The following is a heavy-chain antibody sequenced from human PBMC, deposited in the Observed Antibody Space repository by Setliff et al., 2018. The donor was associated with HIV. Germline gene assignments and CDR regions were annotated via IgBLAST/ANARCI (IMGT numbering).Heavy chain of an antibody. CDR3: ARDKGRPHHFDNNGYYRSDTFEI. J-gene: IGHJ3*02. V-gene: IGHV4-38-2*02. Sequence: SETLSLTCAVSGYSISSGFYWGWIRQPPGKGLEWIGSIYHSGSTYYNPSLRSRVTISVDTSKNQFSLKLSSVTAADTAVYYCARDKGRPHHFDNNGYYRSDTFEIWGHGTMVTVSS. D-gene: IGHD3-22*01. CDR2: IYHSGST. CDR1: GYSISSGFY.